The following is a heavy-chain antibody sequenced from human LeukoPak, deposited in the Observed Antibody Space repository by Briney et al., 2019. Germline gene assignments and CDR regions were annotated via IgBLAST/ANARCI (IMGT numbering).Heavy chain of an antibody. V-gene: IGHV3-21*01. CDR2: ISSGSRYI. CDR3: ARIFFTSSYDGGVYPVFDY. J-gene: IGHJ4*02. CDR1: GFPFSTYS. Sequence: GGSLRLSCAASGFPFSTYSMNWVRQAPGKGLEWVSCISSGSRYIYYADSVMGRFTISRDNARNSLYLQMDSLRAEDTAVYYCARIFFTSSYDGGVYPVFDYGGRGVLVTVSS. D-gene: IGHD2-2*01.